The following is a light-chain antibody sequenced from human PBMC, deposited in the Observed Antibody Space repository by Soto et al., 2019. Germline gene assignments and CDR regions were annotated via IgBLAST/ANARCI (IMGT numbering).Light chain of an antibody. Sequence: IHMTQSASSLSASVGYRITITCRASQSISTYLNWYHQKQGKAPKLLISAASSLQSGVPSRFSGSGYGTDFNLTISSLQTEDFATYFCQQSYTIPFTFGQGTKVDIK. CDR1: QSISTY. CDR2: AAS. CDR3: QQSYTIPFT. J-gene: IGKJ2*01. V-gene: IGKV1-39*01.